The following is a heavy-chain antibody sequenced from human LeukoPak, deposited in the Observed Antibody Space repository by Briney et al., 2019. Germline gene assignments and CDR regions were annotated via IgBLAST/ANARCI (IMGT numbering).Heavy chain of an antibody. V-gene: IGHV1-2*02. CDR2: INPNSGGT. CDR3: ATGRSSTSCFDY. D-gene: IGHD2-2*01. Sequence: EASVKVSCKASGYTFTGYYMHWVRQAPGQGLEWMGWINPNSGGTNYAQKFQGRVTMTEDTSTDTAYMELSSLRSEDTAVYYCATGRSSTSCFDYWGQGTLVTVSS. CDR1: GYTFTGYY. J-gene: IGHJ4*02.